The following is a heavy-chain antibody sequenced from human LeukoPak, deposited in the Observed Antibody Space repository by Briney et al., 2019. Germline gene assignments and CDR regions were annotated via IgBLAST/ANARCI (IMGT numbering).Heavy chain of an antibody. Sequence: PSETLSLTCTVSGGSISSYYWSWIRQPAGKGLEWIGRIYTSGSTNYNPFLKSRVTISVDKSKNQFSLKLSSVTAADTAVYYCASGGYYPYYFDYWGQGTLVTVSS. D-gene: IGHD3-22*01. CDR1: GGSISSYY. CDR2: IYTSGST. V-gene: IGHV4-4*07. CDR3: ASGGYYPYYFDY. J-gene: IGHJ4*02.